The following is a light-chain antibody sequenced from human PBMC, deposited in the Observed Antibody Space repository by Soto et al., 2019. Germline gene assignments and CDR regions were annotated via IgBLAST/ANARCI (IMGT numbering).Light chain of an antibody. J-gene: IGKJ1*01. Sequence: IHMTHSPSTLSASVLYRVTITFRASQSISRWLAWYQQKPGTAPKLLMYEASTLESGVPSRFSGSGSGTESTLTISSLQPDDFATYYCQQYKMLWTFGQGTKVDIK. CDR3: QQYKMLWT. V-gene: IGKV1-5*03. CDR1: QSISRW. CDR2: EAS.